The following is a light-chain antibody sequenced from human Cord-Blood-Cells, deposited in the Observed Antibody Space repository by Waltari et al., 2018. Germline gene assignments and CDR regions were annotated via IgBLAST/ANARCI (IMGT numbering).Light chain of an antibody. CDR1: SSDVGGYNY. J-gene: IGLJ2*01. Sequence: QSALTQPASVSGSPGQSIPLSCTGTSSDVGGYNYLSWYQQHPGKAPKLMLYDVSNRPSGVSNRFSGSKSGNTASLTISGLQAEDEADYYCSSYTSSSTLVVFGGGTKLTVL. V-gene: IGLV2-14*01. CDR2: DVS. CDR3: SSYTSSSTLVV.